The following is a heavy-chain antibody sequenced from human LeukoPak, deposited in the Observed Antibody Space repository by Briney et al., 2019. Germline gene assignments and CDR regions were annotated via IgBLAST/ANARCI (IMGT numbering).Heavy chain of an antibody. CDR1: GFTFSSYA. D-gene: IGHD6-13*01. CDR2: ISGSGGST. CDR3: AKQSTGSAAWYSLHYDF. V-gene: IGHV3-23*01. J-gene: IGHJ4*02. Sequence: GGSLRLSCAASGFTFSSYAMSWVRQAPGKGLEWVSAISGSGGSTYYADSVKGRFTISRDNSKDTLYLQMNGLRAEDTAVYFCAKQSTGSAAWYSLHYDFWGQGTLVTVSS.